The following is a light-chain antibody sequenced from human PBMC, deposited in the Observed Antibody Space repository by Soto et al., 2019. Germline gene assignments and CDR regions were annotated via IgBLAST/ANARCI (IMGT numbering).Light chain of an antibody. CDR1: QDISNY. CDR2: DAS. J-gene: IGKJ4*01. V-gene: IGKV1-33*01. CDR3: QQYDNLPTT. Sequence: DIQMTQSPSSLSASVGDRVTITCQASQDISNYLNWYQQKPGKAPKLLIYDASNFETGVPSRFSGRGSGTVFTFTITRLQPEDITENSCQQYDNLPTTFGGGTKVEIK.